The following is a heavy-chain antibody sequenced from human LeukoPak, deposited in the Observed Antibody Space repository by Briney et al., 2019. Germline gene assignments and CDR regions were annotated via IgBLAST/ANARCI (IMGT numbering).Heavy chain of an antibody. V-gene: IGHV1-24*01. CDR1: GSTLTELS. CDR3: ATDFLGFDP. D-gene: IGHD2/OR15-2a*01. CDR2: FDPEDGEA. J-gene: IGHJ5*02. Sequence: ASVKVSRKVSGSTLTELSMHWVRQAPGEGLEWMGGFDPEDGEAIYAQKFQGRVTMTEDTSTDTVYMELSSLRSEDTAVYYCATDFLGFDPWGQGTLVTVSS.